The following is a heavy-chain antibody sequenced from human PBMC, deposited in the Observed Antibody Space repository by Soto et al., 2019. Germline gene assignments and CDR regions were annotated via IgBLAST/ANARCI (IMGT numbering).Heavy chain of an antibody. V-gene: IGHV3-72*01. J-gene: IGHJ4*02. CDR2: IRDKANTYTT. CDR3: TRVGKLTTHYYTYY. D-gene: IGHD1-26*01. CDR1: GFTFSDYY. Sequence: EVQLVESGGGLVQPEGSLRLSCAASGFTFSDYYMDWVRKAPGKGLEWVVRIRDKANTYTTEYAASVKGRFTVSRDNSRNSLYLQMNSLKTEDTAMYYCTRVGKLTTHYYTYYWGQGNLVTVSS.